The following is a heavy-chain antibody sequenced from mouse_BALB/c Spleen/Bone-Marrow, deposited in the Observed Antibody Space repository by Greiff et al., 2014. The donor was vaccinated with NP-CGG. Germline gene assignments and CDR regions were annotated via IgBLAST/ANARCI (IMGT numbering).Heavy chain of an antibody. V-gene: IGHV1S130*01. CDR2: IHPNSGNT. CDR1: GYTFTSSW. J-gene: IGHJ2*01. CDR3: ANYYGSSSY. D-gene: IGHD1-1*01. Sequence: ESGSVLVRPGASVKLSCKASGYTFTSSWMHWAKQRPGQGLEWIGEIHPNSGNTNYNEKFKGKATLTVDTSSSTAYVDLSSLTSEDSAVYYCANYYGSSSYWGQGTTLTVSP.